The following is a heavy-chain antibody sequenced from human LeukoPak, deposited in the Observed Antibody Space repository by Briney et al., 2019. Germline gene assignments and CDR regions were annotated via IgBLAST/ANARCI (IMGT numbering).Heavy chain of an antibody. J-gene: IGHJ4*02. CDR3: AKDRGVVINPFDY. CDR2: ISGSGGST. CDR1: GFTFRSYE. Sequence: GGSLRVSCAASGFTFRSYEMSWVRQAPGKGLEWVSAISGSGGSTYYADSVKGRFTISRDNSKNTLYLQMNSLRAEDTAVYYCAKDRGVVINPFDYWGQGTLVTVSS. V-gene: IGHV3-23*01. D-gene: IGHD3-3*01.